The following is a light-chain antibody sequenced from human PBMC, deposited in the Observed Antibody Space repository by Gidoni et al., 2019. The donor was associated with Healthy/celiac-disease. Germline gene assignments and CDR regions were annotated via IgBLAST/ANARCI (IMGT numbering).Light chain of an antibody. CDR3: QQRSNWRYT. CDR2: DAS. Sequence: EIVLPQSPATLSLSPGERATLSCRASQSVSRYLAWYQQKPGQAPRLLIYDASNRATGIPARFSGSWSGTDFTLTISILEPEYFAVYYCQQRSNWRYTFGQGTKLEIK. CDR1: QSVSRY. J-gene: IGKJ2*01. V-gene: IGKV3-11*01.